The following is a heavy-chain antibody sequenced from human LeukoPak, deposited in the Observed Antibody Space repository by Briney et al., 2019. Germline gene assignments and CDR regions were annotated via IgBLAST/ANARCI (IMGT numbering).Heavy chain of an antibody. D-gene: IGHD2-2*01. V-gene: IGHV3-33*01. Sequence: GGSLRLSCAASGFTFSSYGMHWVRQAPGKGLEWVAVIWYDGSNKYYADSVKGRFTISRDNAKNSLYLQMNSLRAEDTAVYYCARYCSSTSCHHSYYYYMDVWGKGTTVTVSS. CDR3: ARYCSSTSCHHSYYYYMDV. CDR2: IWYDGSNK. J-gene: IGHJ6*03. CDR1: GFTFSSYG.